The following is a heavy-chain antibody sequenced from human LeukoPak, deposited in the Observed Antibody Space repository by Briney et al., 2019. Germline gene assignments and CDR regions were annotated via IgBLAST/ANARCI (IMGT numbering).Heavy chain of an antibody. CDR2: IYYSGST. D-gene: IGHD4-17*01. J-gene: IGHJ4*02. V-gene: IGHV4-39*01. CDR1: GGSISSSSYY. Sequence: PSETLSLTCTVSGGSISSSSYYWGWIRQPPGKGLEWIGSIYYSGSTYYNPSLKSRVTISVDTSKNQFSLKLSSVTAADTAVYYCARHGTTVVTPLFYFDYWGQGTLVTVSS. CDR3: ARHGTTVVTPLFYFDY.